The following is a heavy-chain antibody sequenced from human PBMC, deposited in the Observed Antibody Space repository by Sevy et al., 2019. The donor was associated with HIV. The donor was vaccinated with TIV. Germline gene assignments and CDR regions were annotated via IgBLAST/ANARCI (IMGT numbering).Heavy chain of an antibody. V-gene: IGHV3-7*03. Sequence: GGSLRLSCAASGFTFNNYWMSWVRQAPGKGLEWLANIKEDGDEQYYADSLKGRFSISRDKAKNSLYLQMDSLRAEDTAVYYCVRDWRGYFGSGSAYYYYGMDVWGQGTTVTVSS. CDR1: GFTFNNYW. CDR3: VRDWRGYFGSGSAYYYYGMDV. D-gene: IGHD3-10*01. CDR2: IKEDGDEQ. J-gene: IGHJ6*02.